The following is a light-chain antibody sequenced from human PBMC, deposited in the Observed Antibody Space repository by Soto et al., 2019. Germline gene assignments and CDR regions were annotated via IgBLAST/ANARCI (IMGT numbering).Light chain of an antibody. CDR1: QSVSSRD. J-gene: IGKJ1*01. V-gene: IGKV3-20*01. CDR3: QQYDSSPQST. CDR2: GAS. Sequence: EIVLTQSPGTLSLSPGEGASLSCRASQSVSSRDLAWYQQKPGQAPRLLIYGASSRATGIPDRFSGSGSGTDFTLTISRLEPEDFAVYYCQQYDSSPQSTFGQGTKVEIK.